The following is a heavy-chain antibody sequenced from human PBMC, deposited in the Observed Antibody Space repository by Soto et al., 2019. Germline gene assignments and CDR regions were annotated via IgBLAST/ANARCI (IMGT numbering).Heavy chain of an antibody. CDR1: GATFSSYA. D-gene: IGHD5-12*01. J-gene: IGHJ4*02. V-gene: IGHV1-69*14. CDR3: VRVVAIPGYPDN. CDR2: IVPTVDTS. Sequence: QVQLVQSGAEVRQPASSVKVSCKPSGATFSSYAITWVRQAPGQGLEWMGGIVPTVDTSTYAQKFQGRVTITADKFPTTVYMELLSLRSDDTAVYYCVRVVAIPGYPDNWGQGTLVTVSS.